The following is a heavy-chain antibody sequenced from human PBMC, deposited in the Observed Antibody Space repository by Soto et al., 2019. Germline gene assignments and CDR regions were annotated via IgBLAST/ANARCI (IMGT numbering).Heavy chain of an antibody. CDR3: ARASFAVVILFDY. J-gene: IGHJ4*02. CDR1: GGSISSGDYY. Sequence: SETLSLTCTVSGGSISSGDYYWSWIRQPPGKGLEWIGYIYYSGSTYYNPSLKSRVTISVDTSKNQFSLKLSSVTAADKAVYYCARASFAVVILFDYWGQGSLVTVSS. D-gene: IGHD3-3*01. V-gene: IGHV4-30-4*01. CDR2: IYYSGST.